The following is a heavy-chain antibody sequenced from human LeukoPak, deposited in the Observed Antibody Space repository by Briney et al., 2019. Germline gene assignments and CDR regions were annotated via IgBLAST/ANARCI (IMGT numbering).Heavy chain of an antibody. Sequence: SETLSLTCAVYGGSFSGYYWGWIRQPPGKGLEWIGSIYYSGSTYYNPSLKSRVTISVDTSKNQFSLKLSSVTAADTAVYYCARHELTMIVVPNWFDPWGQGTLVTVSS. CDR1: GGSFSGYY. V-gene: IGHV4-39*01. D-gene: IGHD3-22*01. CDR3: ARHELTMIVVPNWFDP. J-gene: IGHJ5*02. CDR2: IYYSGST.